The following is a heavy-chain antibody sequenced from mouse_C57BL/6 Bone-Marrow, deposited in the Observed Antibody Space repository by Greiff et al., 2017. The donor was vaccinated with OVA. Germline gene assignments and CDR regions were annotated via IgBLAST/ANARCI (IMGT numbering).Heavy chain of an antibody. CDR2: ISSGSSTI. J-gene: IGHJ1*03. V-gene: IGHV5-17*01. Sequence: DVQLQESGGGLVKPGGSLKLSCAASGFTFSDYGMHWVRQAPEKGLEWVAYISSGSSTIYYADTVKGRFTISRDNAKNTLFLQMTSLRSEDTAMYYCARTGRWYFDVWGTGTTVTVSS. D-gene: IGHD4-1*01. CDR3: ARTGRWYFDV. CDR1: GFTFSDYG.